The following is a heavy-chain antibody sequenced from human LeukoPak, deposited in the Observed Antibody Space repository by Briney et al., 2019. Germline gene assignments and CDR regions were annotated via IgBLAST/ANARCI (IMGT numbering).Heavy chain of an antibody. CDR2: INHSGST. D-gene: IGHD2-2*01. Sequence: PSETLSLTCAVYGGSFSGYYWSWIRQPPGKGLEWIGEINHSGSTNYNPSLKSRVTISVDTSKNQFSLKLSSVTAADTAVYYCAGSIVVVPALFDYWGQGTLVTVS. CDR3: AGSIVVVPALFDY. J-gene: IGHJ4*02. V-gene: IGHV4-34*01. CDR1: GGSFSGYY.